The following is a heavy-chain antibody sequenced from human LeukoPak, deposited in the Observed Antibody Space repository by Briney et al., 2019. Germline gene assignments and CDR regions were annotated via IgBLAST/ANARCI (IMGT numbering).Heavy chain of an antibody. J-gene: IGHJ5*02. CDR3: ARAGKVGKHWFDP. D-gene: IGHD1-1*01. CDR1: GGSISSSSYY. CDR2: IYYSGST. Sequence: SETLSLTCTVSGGSISSSSYYWGWIRQPPGKGLEWIGSIYYSGSTYYNPSLKSRVTISVDTSKNQFSLKLSSVTAADTAVYYCARAGKVGKHWFDPWGQGTLVTVSS. V-gene: IGHV4-39*01.